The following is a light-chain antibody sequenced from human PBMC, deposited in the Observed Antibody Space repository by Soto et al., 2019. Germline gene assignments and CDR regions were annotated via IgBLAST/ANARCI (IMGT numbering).Light chain of an antibody. Sequence: QSALTQPASVSGSPGQSITISCTGTSSDVGGYNYVSWYQQHPGKDPKLMIYEVSKRPSGVSNRFYGSKSVNTASLTISGPQAEDEADYYCSSYTRSSTRVFGGGTKLTVL. CDR2: EVS. CDR1: SSDVGGYNY. CDR3: SSYTRSSTRV. V-gene: IGLV2-14*01. J-gene: IGLJ2*01.